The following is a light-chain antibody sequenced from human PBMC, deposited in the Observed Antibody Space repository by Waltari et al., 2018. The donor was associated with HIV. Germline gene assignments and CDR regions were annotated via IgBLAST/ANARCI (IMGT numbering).Light chain of an antibody. J-gene: IGLJ1*01. CDR3: AAWDDSLNGYV. CDR1: SSNIGSTS. Sequence: QSVLTQPPSASGTPGQRVAISCSGSSSNIGSTSVTWYQQLPGPAPKPLIYGDDQRPSGVPDRFSGSKSGTSASLAISGPQSEDEAVYFCAAWDDSLNGYVFGAGTKVTVL. V-gene: IGLV1-44*01. CDR2: GDD.